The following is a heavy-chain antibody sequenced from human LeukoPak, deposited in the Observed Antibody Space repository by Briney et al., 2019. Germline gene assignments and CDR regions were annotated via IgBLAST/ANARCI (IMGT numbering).Heavy chain of an antibody. Sequence: GESLKISCKGSGYSFTRYWIGWMRQLPGKGLEWMGIIYPGDSDTTTSPSFQGQVTISADKSISTAYLQWSSLKASDTAMYYCARGYNYGSVTFDYWGQGTLVTASS. CDR3: ARGYNYGSVTFDY. CDR1: GYSFTRYW. V-gene: IGHV5-51*01. D-gene: IGHD5-18*01. J-gene: IGHJ4*02. CDR2: IYPGDSDT.